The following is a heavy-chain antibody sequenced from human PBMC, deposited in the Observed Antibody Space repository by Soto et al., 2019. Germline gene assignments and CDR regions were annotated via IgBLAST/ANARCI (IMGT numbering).Heavy chain of an antibody. Sequence: QTQLVQSGPEVKKPGTSVKVSCKASGFTFTDTAVQWVRQARGQRLEWIGWIVVGSGNTNYAQKLHERVTITRDMSTSTAYMELSSLRSEDTAIYYCATADSSGDLVVAFDIWGQGTTVTVSS. CDR3: ATADSSGDLVVAFDI. CDR2: IVVGSGNT. V-gene: IGHV1-58*01. J-gene: IGHJ3*02. D-gene: IGHD3-22*01. CDR1: GFTFTDTA.